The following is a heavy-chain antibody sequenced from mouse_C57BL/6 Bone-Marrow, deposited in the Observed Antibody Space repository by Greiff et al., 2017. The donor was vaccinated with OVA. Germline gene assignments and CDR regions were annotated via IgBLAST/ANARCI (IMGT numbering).Heavy chain of an antibody. CDR3: ARPDYYGSSYVYAMDY. V-gene: IGHV5-12*01. D-gene: IGHD1-1*01. Sequence: EVHLVESGGGLVQPGGSLKLSCAASGFTFSDYYMYWVRQTPEKRLEWVAYISNGGGSTYYPDTVKGRFTISRDNAKNTLYLQMSRLKSEDTAMYYCARPDYYGSSYVYAMDYWGQGTSVTVSS. J-gene: IGHJ4*01. CDR1: GFTFSDYY. CDR2: ISNGGGST.